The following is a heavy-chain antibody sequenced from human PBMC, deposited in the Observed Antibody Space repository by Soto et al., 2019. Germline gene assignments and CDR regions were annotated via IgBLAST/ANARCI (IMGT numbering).Heavy chain of an antibody. CDR3: VRDPIRGRRVGVY. D-gene: IGHD6-25*01. J-gene: IGHJ4*02. CDR2: ISSSSSYT. Sequence: CLRLSCAVSAFTFRDYYMSWMRQAPGRGLEWIAYISSSSSYTDYADSVKGRFTISRDNAKNSVYLQLNSLTAADTAVYYCVRDPIRGRRVGVYWGQGTLVTVSS. CDR1: AFTFRDYY. V-gene: IGHV3-11*06.